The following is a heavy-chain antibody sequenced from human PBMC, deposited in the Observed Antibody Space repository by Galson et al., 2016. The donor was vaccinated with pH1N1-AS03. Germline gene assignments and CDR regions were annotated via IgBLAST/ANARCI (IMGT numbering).Heavy chain of an antibody. V-gene: IGHV1-2*02. Sequence: SVKVSCKASGYAFTDYYMHLLRQAPGQGLEWMAWINTDSGGTDYAQKFQGRVTMTRDASISTTYMELRSLRSDDTAVYYCARMEKRWGDAYDIWSQGTMVTVSS. CDR3: ARMEKRWGDAYDI. CDR1: GYAFTDYY. D-gene: IGHD1-1*01. J-gene: IGHJ3*02. CDR2: INTDSGGT.